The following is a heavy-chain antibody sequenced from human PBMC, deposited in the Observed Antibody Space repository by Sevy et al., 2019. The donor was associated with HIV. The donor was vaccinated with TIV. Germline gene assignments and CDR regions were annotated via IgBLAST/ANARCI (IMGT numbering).Heavy chain of an antibody. V-gene: IGHV3-21*01. CDR1: GFSFSSYD. Sequence: GESLKISCAGSGFSFSSYDMNWVRQAPGKGLEWVSSISSSSSYISNADSVKGRFTISRDNAKNSLYLQMNSLRAEDTAVYYCARDYYGSGTYYRIFGYWGQGTLVTVSS. D-gene: IGHD3-10*01. CDR3: ARDYYGSGTYYRIFGY. J-gene: IGHJ4*02. CDR2: ISSSSSYI.